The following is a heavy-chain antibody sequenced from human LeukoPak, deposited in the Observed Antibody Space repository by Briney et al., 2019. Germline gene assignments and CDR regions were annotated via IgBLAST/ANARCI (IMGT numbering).Heavy chain of an antibody. Sequence: SVKVSCKASGGTFSSYAISWVRQAPGQGLEWMGGIIPIFGTANYAQKFQGRVTITADKSTSTAYMELSSLRSEDTAVYYCARALGYCSSTSCSRGYYFDYWGQGTLVTVSS. CDR1: GGTFSSYA. V-gene: IGHV1-69*06. CDR2: IIPIFGTA. D-gene: IGHD2-2*01. J-gene: IGHJ4*02. CDR3: ARALGYCSSTSCSRGYYFDY.